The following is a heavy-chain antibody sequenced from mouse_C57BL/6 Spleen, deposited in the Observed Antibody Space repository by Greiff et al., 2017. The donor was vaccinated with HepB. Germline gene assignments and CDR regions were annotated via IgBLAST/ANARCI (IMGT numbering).Heavy chain of an antibody. CDR3: ARGGIYYGNSYAMDY. J-gene: IGHJ4*01. V-gene: IGHV1-82*01. CDR2: IYPGDGDT. D-gene: IGHD2-1*01. Sequence: VMLVESGPELVKPGASVKISCKASGYAFSSSWMNWVKQRPGKGLEWLGRIYPGDGDTKYNGKFKGKAKLTADKSSSKAYMQLSSLTSEDSAVYFCARGGIYYGNSYAMDYWGQGTSVTVSS. CDR1: GYAFSSSW.